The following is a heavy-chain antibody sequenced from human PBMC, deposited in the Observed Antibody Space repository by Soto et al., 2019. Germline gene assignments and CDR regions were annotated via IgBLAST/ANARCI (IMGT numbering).Heavy chain of an antibody. Sequence: QVQLQQWGAGLLKSSETLSLTCAVYGGSFSGYYWSWIRQPPGKGLEWIGEINHSGSTNYNPSLKSRVTISVDTSKNQFSLKLSSVTAADTAVHYCARGRGMYGDYGYFDYWGQGTLVTVSS. CDR2: INHSGST. CDR1: GGSFSGYY. J-gene: IGHJ4*02. V-gene: IGHV4-34*01. CDR3: ARGRGMYGDYGYFDY. D-gene: IGHD4-17*01.